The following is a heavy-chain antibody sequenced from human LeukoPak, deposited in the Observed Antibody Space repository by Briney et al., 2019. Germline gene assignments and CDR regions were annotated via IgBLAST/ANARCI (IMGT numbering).Heavy chain of an antibody. CDR1: GGSISSYY. CDR3: ARKSFHTSSYDY. V-gene: IGHV4-59*01. CDR2: IYYSGST. Sequence: SETLSLTCTVSGGSISSYYWSWIRQPPGKGLEWIGYIYYSGSTNYNPSLKSRVTISLDTSKNQFSLNLSSVTAADTAVYYCARKSFHTSSYDYWGQGTLVTVSS. J-gene: IGHJ4*02. D-gene: IGHD2-2*01.